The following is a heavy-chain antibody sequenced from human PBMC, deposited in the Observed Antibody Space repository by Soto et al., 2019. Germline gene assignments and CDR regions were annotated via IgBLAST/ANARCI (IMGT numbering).Heavy chain of an antibody. D-gene: IGHD2-15*01. CDR1: VFSVDTTYC. J-gene: IGHJ4*01. CDR2: INPNSGDT. Sequence: ASVKVSCKASVFSVDTTYCIHWVRRTPGQGLEWMGSINPNSGDTNYAQNFQGRVTMTRDTSISTAYMEVSSLTSDDTAVYYCGSPRSGPSPDVGHWGHGTVVTVSS. CDR3: GSPRSGPSPDVGH. V-gene: IGHV1-2*02.